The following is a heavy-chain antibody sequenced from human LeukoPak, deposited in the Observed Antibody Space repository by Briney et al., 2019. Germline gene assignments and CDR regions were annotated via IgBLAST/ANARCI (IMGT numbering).Heavy chain of an antibody. Sequence: PGGSLRLSCAAPGFTFSNYAMSWVRQAPGKGLEWVSSLSDNGGSPYYADSVKGRFTISRHNSKNTLHLHLNSLRVEDTAVYYCAKDPETYSSRWFDSWGQGTLVTVSS. CDR3: AKDPETYSSRWFDS. J-gene: IGHJ5*01. CDR2: LSDNGGSP. D-gene: IGHD2-21*01. V-gene: IGHV3-23*01. CDR1: GFTFSNYA.